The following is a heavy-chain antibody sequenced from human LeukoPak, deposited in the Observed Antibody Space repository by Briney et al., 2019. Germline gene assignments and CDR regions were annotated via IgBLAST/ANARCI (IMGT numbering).Heavy chain of an antibody. J-gene: IGHJ4*02. CDR3: AKDRSSSWAIDY. D-gene: IGHD6-13*01. Sequence: GGSLRLSCAASGFTFSSYGMHWVRPAPGKGLEWVAIISYDGSNRYYADSVKGRFTISRDNSKNTLYLQMNSLRAEDTAVYYCAKDRSSSWAIDYWGQGTLVTVSS. V-gene: IGHV3-30*18. CDR2: ISYDGSNR. CDR1: GFTFSSYG.